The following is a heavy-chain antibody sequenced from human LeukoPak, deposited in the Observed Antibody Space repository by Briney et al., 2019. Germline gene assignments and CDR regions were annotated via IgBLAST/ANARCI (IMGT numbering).Heavy chain of an antibody. D-gene: IGHD3-22*01. J-gene: IGHJ4*02. CDR1: GFTVSSNY. V-gene: IGHV3-53*01. Sequence: GGSLRLSCAASGFTVSSNYMSWVRQAPGKGLEWVSVIYSGGSTYYADSVKGRFTISRDNSKNTLYLQMNSLRAEDTAVYYCVRDDDRPDNGLDYWGQGTLVTVSS. CDR2: IYSGGST. CDR3: VRDDDRPDNGLDY.